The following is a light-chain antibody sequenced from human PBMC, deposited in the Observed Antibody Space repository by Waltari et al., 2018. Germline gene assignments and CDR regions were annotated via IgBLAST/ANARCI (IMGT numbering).Light chain of an antibody. CDR1: QSVSSN. J-gene: IGKJ2*01. CDR2: TAS. V-gene: IGKV3-15*01. Sequence: EIVMTQSPATLSVSPGERVTLSRRASQSVSSNLAWYQQKPGQAPRLLIYTASTRATDIPARFSGSGSGTEFTLTISSLQSEDFAVYYCQQYDRWPPYTFGQGTKLEIK. CDR3: QQYDRWPPYT.